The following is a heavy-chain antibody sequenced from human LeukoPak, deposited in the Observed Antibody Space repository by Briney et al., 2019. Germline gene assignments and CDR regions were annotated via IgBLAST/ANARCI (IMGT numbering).Heavy chain of an antibody. J-gene: IGHJ4*02. D-gene: IGHD3-22*01. Sequence: PGGSLRLSCAVSGFSVRGNYMNWVRQAPGKGLEWVSVIYFGGSTYYADSVKGRFTISRDNSKNTLYLQMNSLRAEDTAVYYCVRDRGAYYYETGYWGQGILVTVSS. CDR1: GFSVRGNY. CDR3: VRDRGAYYYETGY. V-gene: IGHV3-66*01. CDR2: IYFGGST.